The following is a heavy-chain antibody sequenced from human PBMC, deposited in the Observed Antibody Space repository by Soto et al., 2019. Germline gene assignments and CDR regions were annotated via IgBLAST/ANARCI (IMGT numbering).Heavy chain of an antibody. CDR2: INSDGSST. D-gene: IGHD2-15*01. V-gene: IGHV3-74*01. J-gene: IGHJ4*02. CDR3: ARVYCSGGGCYHLDY. Sequence: GGSLRLSCAVSGVTLSSYWMDWVRQPPGKGMVLVSRINSDGSSTSDADSVKGRSTISRDNAKNTLYLQMNSLRAEDTAVYYCARVYCSGGGCYHLDYWGQGT. CDR1: GVTLSSYW.